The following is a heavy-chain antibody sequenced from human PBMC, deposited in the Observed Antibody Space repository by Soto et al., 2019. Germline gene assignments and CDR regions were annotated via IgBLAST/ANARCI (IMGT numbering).Heavy chain of an antibody. CDR3: ARTYYDFWSGYPGYYGMDV. Sequence: PSEILSLTCTVSGGSISSSSYYWSWIRQPPGKGLEWIGYIYYSGSTNYNPSLKSRVTISVDTSKNQFSLKLSSVTAADTAVYYCARTYYDFWSGYPGYYGMDVWGQGTTVTVSS. CDR1: GGSISSSSYY. J-gene: IGHJ6*02. D-gene: IGHD3-3*01. V-gene: IGHV4-61*01. CDR2: IYYSGST.